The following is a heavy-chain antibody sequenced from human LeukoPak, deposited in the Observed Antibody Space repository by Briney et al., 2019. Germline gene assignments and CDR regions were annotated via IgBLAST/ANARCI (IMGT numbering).Heavy chain of an antibody. Sequence: SETLSLTCTVSGGSISSYYWSWIRQPQGQGLERIGYIYYSGSTNYNPSLNSRVTISVDTSKNQFSLKLSSVTAADTAVYYCARLEATVAHFDYWGQGTLVTVSS. CDR2: IYYSGST. D-gene: IGHD4-23*01. CDR1: GGSISSYY. J-gene: IGHJ4*02. V-gene: IGHV4-59*08. CDR3: ARLEATVAHFDY.